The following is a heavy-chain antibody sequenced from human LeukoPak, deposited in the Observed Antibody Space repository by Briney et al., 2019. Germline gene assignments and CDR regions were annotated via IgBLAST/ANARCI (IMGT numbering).Heavy chain of an antibody. CDR1: GFTFSAYT. D-gene: IGHD3-3*01. CDR2: ISSSGSTI. V-gene: IGHV3-48*04. J-gene: IGHJ3*02. CDR3: ARVRYDFWSGYYPGAYDAFDI. Sequence: GTSLRLSCAASGFTFSAYTMHWVRQAPGKGLEWVSYISSSGSTIYYADSVKGRFTISRDNAKNSLYLQMNSLRAEDTAVYYCARVRYDFWSGYYPGAYDAFDIWGQGTMVTVSS.